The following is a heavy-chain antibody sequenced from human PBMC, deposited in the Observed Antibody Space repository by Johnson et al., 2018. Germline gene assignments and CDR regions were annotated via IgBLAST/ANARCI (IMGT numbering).Heavy chain of an antibody. V-gene: IGHV3-7*01. D-gene: IGHD3-3*01. CDR1: GFTFSSYW. Sequence: VQLLESGGGLVQPGGSLRLSCAASGFTFSSYWMNWVRQAPGKGLEWVANIKQDGSEKYHVDSVKGRFTISRDNAQNSLYLQMNSLRAEDKAVYYCARSKSDDLWSGYYRYYYYYMDVWGKGTTVTVSS. J-gene: IGHJ6*03. CDR2: IKQDGSEK. CDR3: ARSKSDDLWSGYYRYYYYYMDV.